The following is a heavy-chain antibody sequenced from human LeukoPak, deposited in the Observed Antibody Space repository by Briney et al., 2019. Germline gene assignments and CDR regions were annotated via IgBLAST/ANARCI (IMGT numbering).Heavy chain of an antibody. Sequence: PGGSLRLSCAASGFTFNNHGMHWVRQAPGKGLEWVAFIRYNGNNQYYADSVKGRFTISRDNSKNTLYLQMNSLKGDDTAVYYCAKDSAFYYIDVWGKGTTVIISS. CDR1: GFTFNNHG. V-gene: IGHV3-30*02. D-gene: IGHD3-10*01. J-gene: IGHJ6*03. CDR3: AKDSAFYYIDV. CDR2: IRYNGNNQ.